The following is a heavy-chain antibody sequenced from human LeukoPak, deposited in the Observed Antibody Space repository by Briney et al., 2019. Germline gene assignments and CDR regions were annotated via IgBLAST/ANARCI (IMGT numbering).Heavy chain of an antibody. J-gene: IGHJ1*01. V-gene: IGHV3-30*18. D-gene: IGHD3-22*01. CDR1: GFTFNKYG. CDR2: RSDDGSAQ. Sequence: GGSLRLSCIASGFTFNKYGMHWVRQAPGKGLEWVAVRSDDGSAQHYADSVRGRFTISRDNSKNTLSLQMNSLRPEDTAMYFCAKDRDPYSSGTWDSWGQGTLVIVSS. CDR3: AKDRDPYSSGTWDS.